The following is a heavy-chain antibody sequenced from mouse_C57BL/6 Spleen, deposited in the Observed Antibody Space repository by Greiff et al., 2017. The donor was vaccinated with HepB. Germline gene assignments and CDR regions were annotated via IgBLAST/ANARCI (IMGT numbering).Heavy chain of an antibody. CDR2: INPYNGGT. D-gene: IGHD3-3*01. V-gene: IGHV1-19*01. J-gene: IGHJ4*01. CDR1: GYTFTDYY. Sequence: VQLKESGPVLVKPGASVKMSCKASGYTFTDYYMNWVKQSHGKSLEWIGVINPYNGGTSYNQKFKGKATLTVDKSSSTAYMELNSLTSEDSAVYYCARAGTGAMDYWGQGTSVTVSS. CDR3: ARAGTGAMDY.